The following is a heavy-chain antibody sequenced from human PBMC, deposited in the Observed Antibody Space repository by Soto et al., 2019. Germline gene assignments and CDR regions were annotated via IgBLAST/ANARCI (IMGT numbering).Heavy chain of an antibody. CDR1: GLTFSSYS. V-gene: IGHV3-21*01. Sequence: AGGSLRLSCAASGLTFSSYSMNWVRQAPGKGLEWVSSISSSSSYIYYADSVKGRFTISRANSKNSLYLQINSLRAEDTAVYYCARDKTKQLREIDYWGQGTLVTVSS. CDR3: ARDKTKQLREIDY. J-gene: IGHJ4*02. CDR2: ISSSSSYI. D-gene: IGHD6-6*01.